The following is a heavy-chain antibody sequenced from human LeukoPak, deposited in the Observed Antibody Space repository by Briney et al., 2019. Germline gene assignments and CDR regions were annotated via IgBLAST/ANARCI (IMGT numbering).Heavy chain of an antibody. J-gene: IGHJ4*02. CDR2: IFPSGGEI. CDR1: GFTFSTFA. V-gene: IGHV3-21*01. CDR3: ARDPAYYYDSSGYYGSDY. D-gene: IGHD3-22*01. Sequence: GGSLRLSCAASGFTFSTFAMIWVRQPPEKGLEWVSSIFPSGGEIHYADSVRGRFTISRDNAKNSLYLQMNSLRAEDTAVYYCARDPAYYYDSSGYYGSDYWGQGTLVTVSS.